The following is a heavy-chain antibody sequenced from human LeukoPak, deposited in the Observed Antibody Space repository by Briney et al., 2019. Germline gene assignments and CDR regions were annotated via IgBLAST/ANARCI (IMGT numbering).Heavy chain of an antibody. V-gene: IGHV3-48*02. CDR3: ARDRGICGGDCPPPDAFDI. Sequence: GGSLRLSCAASDFTFRTYAMTWVRQAPGKGLEWVSYITRSSTIIYYADSVKGRFTISRDNAKDSLYLQMNSLRDEDTAVYYCARDRGICGGDCPPPDAFDIWGQGTMVTVSS. CDR1: DFTFRTYA. CDR2: ITRSSTII. D-gene: IGHD2-21*02. J-gene: IGHJ3*02.